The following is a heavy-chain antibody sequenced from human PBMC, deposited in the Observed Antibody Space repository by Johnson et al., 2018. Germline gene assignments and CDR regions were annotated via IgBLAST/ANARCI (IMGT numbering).Heavy chain of an antibody. Sequence: QVQLVQSGAEVKKPGASVKVSCKASGYTFTSYDINWVRQATGQGLEWMGWMNPNSGNTGYAQKFQGRVTMTRNTSISTAYMELSRLRSEDTAVYYCARGAAAAPYGYFQHWARAPWSPSPQ. J-gene: IGHJ1*01. V-gene: IGHV1-8*01. CDR3: ARGAAAAPYGYFQH. CDR1: GYTFTSYD. D-gene: IGHD6-13*01. CDR2: MNPNSGNT.